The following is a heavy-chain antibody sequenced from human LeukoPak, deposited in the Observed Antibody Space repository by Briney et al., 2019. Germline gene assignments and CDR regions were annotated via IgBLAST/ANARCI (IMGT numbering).Heavy chain of an antibody. CDR2: INPNSGGT. V-gene: IGHV1-2*02. D-gene: IGHD2-21*02. CDR1: GYTFTGYY. Sequence: GASVKVSCKASGYTFTGYYMHWVRQAPGQGLEWMGWINPNSGGTSYAQKLQGRVTMTTDTSTSTAYMELRSLRSDDTAVYYCARDLGPYCGGDCFHMDVWGKGTTVTISS. J-gene: IGHJ6*03. CDR3: ARDLGPYCGGDCFHMDV.